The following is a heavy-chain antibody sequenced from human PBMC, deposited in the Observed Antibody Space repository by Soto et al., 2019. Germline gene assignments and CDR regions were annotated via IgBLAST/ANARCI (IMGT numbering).Heavy chain of an antibody. CDR3: ARSYGSGYRAFDY. Sequence: QVQLVQSGAEVKKPGSSVRVSCKASGDTFTFYSINWVRQAPGLGLEWMGRINPILSMSNYAQRCQGRVTMTEDKSTSTGDRELSSLRSEDTAMYYWARSYGSGYRAFDYWGQGALVTVSS. D-gene: IGHD3-10*01. V-gene: IGHV1-69*02. CDR1: GDTFTFYS. J-gene: IGHJ4*02. CDR2: INPILSMS.